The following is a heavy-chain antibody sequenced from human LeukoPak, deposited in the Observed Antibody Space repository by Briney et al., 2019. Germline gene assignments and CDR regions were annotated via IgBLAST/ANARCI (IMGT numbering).Heavy chain of an antibody. CDR2: IYYSGST. Sequence: SETLSLTCAVYGGSFSGYYWSWIRQPPGKGLEWIGSIYYSGSTYYNPSLKSRVTISVDTSKNQFSLRLSSVTAADTAVYYCARSPEYSSSWYVFDYWGQGTLVTVSS. CDR3: ARSPEYSSSWYVFDY. D-gene: IGHD6-13*01. CDR1: GGSFSGYY. V-gene: IGHV4-34*01. J-gene: IGHJ4*02.